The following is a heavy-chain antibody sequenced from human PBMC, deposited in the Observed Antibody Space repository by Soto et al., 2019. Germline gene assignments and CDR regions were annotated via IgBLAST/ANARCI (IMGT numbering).Heavy chain of an antibody. J-gene: IGHJ5*02. CDR1: GCSISTNY. CDR3: ASLHGARFDP. D-gene: IGHD4-17*01. Sequence: SETLSLTCPVSGCSISTNYWSWIRQPPGKGLEWIGYISSSGYTNYNASLKSRITISIDTSKNQFSLKLTSVTAADTAVYYCASLHGARFDPWGQGTLVTVSS. CDR2: ISSSGYT. V-gene: IGHV4-4*08.